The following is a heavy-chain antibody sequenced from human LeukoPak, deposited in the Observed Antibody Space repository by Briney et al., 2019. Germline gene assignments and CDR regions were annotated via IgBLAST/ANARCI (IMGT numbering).Heavy chain of an antibody. D-gene: IGHD2-15*01. CDR1: GGSISTYS. CDR2: IFYSGST. CDR3: ARHGVGSSGASHFDY. V-gene: IGHV4-59*08. J-gene: IGHJ4*02. Sequence: SETLSLTCTVSGGSISTYSWSWIRQPPGKGLEWIAYIFYSGSTSYNPSLKSRVTISVDTSKNQFSLRLSSVTAADTAVYYCARHGVGSSGASHFDYWGQGTLVTVSS.